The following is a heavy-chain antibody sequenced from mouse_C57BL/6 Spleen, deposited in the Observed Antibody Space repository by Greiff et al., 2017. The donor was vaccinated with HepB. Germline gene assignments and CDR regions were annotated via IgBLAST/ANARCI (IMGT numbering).Heavy chain of an antibody. Sequence: EVQRVESGGGLVKPGGSLKLSCAASGFTFSDYGMHWVRQAPEKGLEWVAYISSGSSTIYYADTVKGRFTISRDNAKNTLFLQMTSLRSVDTAMYYCASPYYYGSRGYAMDYWGQGTSVTVSS. V-gene: IGHV5-17*01. CDR2: ISSGSSTI. CDR3: ASPYYYGSRGYAMDY. J-gene: IGHJ4*01. CDR1: GFTFSDYG. D-gene: IGHD1-1*01.